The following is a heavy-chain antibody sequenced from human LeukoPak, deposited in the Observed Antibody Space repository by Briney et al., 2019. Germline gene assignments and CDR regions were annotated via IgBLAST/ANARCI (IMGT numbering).Heavy chain of an antibody. D-gene: IGHD3-22*01. CDR3: ASSYYYDSSGYFVY. CDR1: GGSVSSGTYY. J-gene: IGHJ4*02. CDR2: IYYSGST. V-gene: IGHV4-61*01. Sequence: SETLSLTCTVSGGSVSSGTYYWRWIRQPPGKGLEWLGYIYYSGSTNHNASLRSRVPISGATSKNQLSLKLSSVTAADPAVYYCASSYYYDSSGYFVYWGQGTLVTVSS.